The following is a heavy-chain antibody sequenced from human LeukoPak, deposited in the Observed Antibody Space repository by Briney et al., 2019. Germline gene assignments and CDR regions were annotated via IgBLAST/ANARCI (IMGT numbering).Heavy chain of an antibody. CDR2: ISSSGSTI. J-gene: IGHJ4*02. CDR3: ASNLPLTMVRGVIIGGFDY. V-gene: IGHV3-48*03. CDR1: GFTFSSYE. Sequence: GGSLRLSCAASGFTFSSYEMNWVRQVPGKGLEWVSYISSSGSTIYYADSVKGRFTISRDNAKNSLYLQMNSLRAEDTAVYYCASNLPLTMVRGVIIGGFDYWGQGTLVTVSS. D-gene: IGHD3-10*01.